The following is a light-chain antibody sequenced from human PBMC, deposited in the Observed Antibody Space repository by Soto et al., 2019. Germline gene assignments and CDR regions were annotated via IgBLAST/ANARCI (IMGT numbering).Light chain of an antibody. J-gene: IGKJ4*01. CDR2: WAS. V-gene: IGKV4-1*01. CDR1: QSFLYNSKNKNY. CDR3: QQYYSTPLT. Sequence: DIVMTQSPDSLAVSLGGRATINCKSSQSFLYNSKNKNYLAWYQQKPGQPPKLLIYWASTRESGVPDRFSGSGSGTDFTLTISSLQTEDVAVYYCQQYYSTPLTFGGGTKVEIK.